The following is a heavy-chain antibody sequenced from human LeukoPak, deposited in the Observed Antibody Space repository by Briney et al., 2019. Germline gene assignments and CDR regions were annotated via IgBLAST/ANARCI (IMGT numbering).Heavy chain of an antibody. CDR3: AKESAAAGHFDY. J-gene: IGHJ4*01. CDR2: ISKSGDFT. V-gene: IGHV3-23*01. Sequence: GGSLRLSCAASGFTFSSSAMSWVRRAPGKGLEWVSVISKSGDFTYYADSVKGRFTISRDSSKNTLNLQMNSLRAEDTAVYYCAKESAAAGHFDYWGLGTLVTVSS. CDR1: GFTFSSSA. D-gene: IGHD6-13*01.